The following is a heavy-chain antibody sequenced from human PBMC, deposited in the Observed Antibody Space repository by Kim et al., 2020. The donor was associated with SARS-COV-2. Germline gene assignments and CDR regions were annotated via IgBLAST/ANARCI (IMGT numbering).Heavy chain of an antibody. CDR2: IDGSDDTT. CDR3: MKGGWGWIWDH. Sequence: GGSLRLSCTTSGFTFTGHAMSWVRQAPGKGLEWVSSIDGSDDTTYYVDSVRGRFTISRDDYKNTLYLQMSALRGDDTAVYYCMKGGWGWIWDHWGQGTL. V-gene: IGHV3-23*01. CDR1: GFTFTGHA. D-gene: IGHD2-21*01. J-gene: IGHJ4*02.